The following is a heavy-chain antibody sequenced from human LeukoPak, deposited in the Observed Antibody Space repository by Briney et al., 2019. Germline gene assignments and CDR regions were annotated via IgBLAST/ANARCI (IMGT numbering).Heavy chain of an antibody. D-gene: IGHD2-15*01. CDR1: GCSISSYY. J-gene: IGHJ3*02. CDR2: IYTSGST. V-gene: IGHV4-4*07. Sequence: SSETLSLTCTGSGCSISSYYWSWIRQPAGKGLEWIGRIYTSGSTNYNPSLKSRVTMSVDTSKNQFSLKLSSVTAADTAVYYCARFLLFHAFDIWGQGTMVTVSS. CDR3: ARFLLFHAFDI.